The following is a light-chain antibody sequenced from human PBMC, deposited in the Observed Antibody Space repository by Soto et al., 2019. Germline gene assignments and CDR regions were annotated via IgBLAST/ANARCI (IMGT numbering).Light chain of an antibody. CDR1: QSVTSSY. CDR2: AAS. V-gene: IGKV3-20*01. J-gene: IGKJ1*01. CDR3: QQYGRSPSWT. Sequence: EIVLTQSPGTLSLSPGERATLSCRASQSVTSSYLAWYQQKPGQAPRLLIYAASSRASAIPDRFSGSGSGTDFTLTISRLEPEDFAVYYCQQYGRSPSWTFGQGTKVDIK.